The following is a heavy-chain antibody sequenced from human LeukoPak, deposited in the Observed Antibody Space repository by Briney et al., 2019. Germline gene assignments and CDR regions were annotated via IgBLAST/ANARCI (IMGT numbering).Heavy chain of an antibody. CDR2: INTNTGNP. V-gene: IGHV7-4-1*02. D-gene: IGHD6-13*01. J-gene: IGHJ4*02. Sequence: ASVKVSCKDSGYTFSSYAMNWVRQAPGQGLEWMGWINTNTGNPTYAQGFTGRFVFSLDTSVSTAYLQISSLKAEDTAVYYCARDQSSWDFDYWGQGTLVTVSS. CDR1: GYTFSSYA. CDR3: ARDQSSWDFDY.